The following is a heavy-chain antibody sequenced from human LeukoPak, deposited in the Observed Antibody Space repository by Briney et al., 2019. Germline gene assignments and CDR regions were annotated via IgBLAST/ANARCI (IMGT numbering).Heavy chain of an antibody. CDR2: IYYTGST. CDR3: ARIDYYYYYMDV. J-gene: IGHJ6*03. CDR1: GYSISSGYY. V-gene: IGHV4-38-2*02. Sequence: SETLSLTCTVSGYSISSGYYWGWIRQPPGKGLEWIGYIYYTGSTDYNPSLKSRVTMSVDTSKNQFSLKLSSVTAADTAVYYCARIDYYYYYMDVWGKGTTVTISS.